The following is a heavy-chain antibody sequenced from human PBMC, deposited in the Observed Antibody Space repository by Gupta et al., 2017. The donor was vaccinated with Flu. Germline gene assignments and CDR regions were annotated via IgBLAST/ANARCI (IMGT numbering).Heavy chain of an antibody. J-gene: IGHJ4*02. CDR3: ARVGYCSTTSCYEPFDS. V-gene: IGHV1-2*06. CDR2: INPNSCGT. Sequence: PGQCREWMGRINPNSCGTKYAQKFQGMVTRTTDTSITTASMELSSLRSHNTAVYYCARVGYCSTTSCYEPFDSWGQGTLLTVSS. D-gene: IGHD2-2*01.